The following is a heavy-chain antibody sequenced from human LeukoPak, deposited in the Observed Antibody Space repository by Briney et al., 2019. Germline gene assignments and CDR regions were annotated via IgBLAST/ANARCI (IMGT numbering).Heavy chain of an antibody. CDR1: GFTFSTYT. J-gene: IGHJ4*02. CDR2: ISSDGSNK. V-gene: IGHV3-30-3*01. Sequence: GGSLRLSCAASGFTFSTYTMHWVRQAPGKGLEWVAVISSDGSNKYYADSVKGQFTISRDNSKNTLYLQRNSLRAEDTAVYYCARDLRGDSSGYTFDYWGQGTLVTVSS. CDR3: ARDLRGDSSGYTFDY. D-gene: IGHD3-22*01.